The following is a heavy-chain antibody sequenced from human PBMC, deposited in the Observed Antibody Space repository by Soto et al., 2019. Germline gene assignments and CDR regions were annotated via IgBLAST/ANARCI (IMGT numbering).Heavy chain of an antibody. Sequence: QVQLVQSGAEVKKPGSSVRVSCKASGTIFSSYTISWVRQAPGQGLEWMGRIIPILSETNSARKFQGRVTLTADKSTNTAYMQLNSLRLEDTAVYYCARGLGGRMDDWGQGTTVTVSS. D-gene: IGHD3-16*01. CDR2: IIPILSET. J-gene: IGHJ6*02. CDR3: ARGLGGRMDD. V-gene: IGHV1-69*08. CDR1: GTIFSSYT.